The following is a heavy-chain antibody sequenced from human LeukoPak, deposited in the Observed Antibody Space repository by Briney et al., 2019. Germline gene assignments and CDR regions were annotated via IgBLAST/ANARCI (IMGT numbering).Heavy chain of an antibody. D-gene: IGHD6-19*01. V-gene: IGHV3-30-3*01. CDR2: ISYDGSNK. CDR3: ARAYVAAHFDY. CDR1: GFTFSSYA. J-gene: IGHJ4*02. Sequence: GGSLRLSCAASGFTFSSYAMPWVRQAPGKGLEWVAVISYDGSNKYYADSVKGRFTISRDNSKNTLYLQMNSLRAEDTAVYYCARAYVAAHFDYWGQGTLVTVSS.